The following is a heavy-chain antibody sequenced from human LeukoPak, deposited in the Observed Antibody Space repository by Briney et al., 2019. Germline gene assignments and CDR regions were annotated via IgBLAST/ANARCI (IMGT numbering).Heavy chain of an antibody. D-gene: IGHD4-17*01. V-gene: IGHV3-11*06. Sequence: GGSLRLSCAASGFTFCHYYMSGIRQAPGQGLEGVSYISSSSSYTNYADSVKGRFTISRDNAKNSLYLQMNSLRAEDTAVYYCARAKTVTTLYFDYWGQGTLVTVSS. CDR3: ARAKTVTTLYFDY. CDR1: GFTFCHYY. CDR2: ISSSSSYT. J-gene: IGHJ4*02.